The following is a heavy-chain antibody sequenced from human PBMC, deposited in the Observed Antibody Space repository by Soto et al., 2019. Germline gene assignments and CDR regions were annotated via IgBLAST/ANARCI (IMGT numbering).Heavy chain of an antibody. CDR2: IYPGDSDT. CDR3: ARGYCTTTICDPWFDP. Sequence: SGESLKISCTGSGYAFTSYWIPWVGQMPRTGLEWMGIIYPGDSDTRYSPSFQSQVTISADKSITTAYLQWSSLKASDTAMYYCARGYCTTTICDPWFDPWGQGTLVTVSS. J-gene: IGHJ5*02. D-gene: IGHD2-2*01. V-gene: IGHV5-51*01. CDR1: GYAFTSYW.